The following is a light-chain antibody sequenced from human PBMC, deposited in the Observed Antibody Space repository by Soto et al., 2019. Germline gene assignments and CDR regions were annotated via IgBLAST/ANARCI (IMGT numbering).Light chain of an antibody. Sequence: EMVLTQSPGTLSLSPGERATLSCRASQSINSRYLAWYQQKPGQAPRLLICGASSRATGIPDRISGSGSGTRFTRTISRLEPEDFAVNYCQQYGSSHVFNFGPGTILDIK. CDR2: GAS. V-gene: IGKV3-20*01. CDR3: QQYGSSHVFN. CDR1: QSINSRY. J-gene: IGKJ3*01.